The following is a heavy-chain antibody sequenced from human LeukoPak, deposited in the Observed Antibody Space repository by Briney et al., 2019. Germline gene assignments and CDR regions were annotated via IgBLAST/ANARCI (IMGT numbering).Heavy chain of an antibody. J-gene: IGHJ2*01. CDR2: ISAYNGNT. D-gene: IGHD6-19*01. CDR3: ARAVAGNGYFDL. CDR1: GYTFTSYG. V-gene: IGHV1-18*04. Sequence: ASVKVSGKASGYTFTSYGISWVRQAPGQGLEWMGWISAYNGNTNYAQKLQGRVTMTTDTSTSTAYMELRSLRSDDTAVYYCARAVAGNGYFDLWGRGTLVTVSS.